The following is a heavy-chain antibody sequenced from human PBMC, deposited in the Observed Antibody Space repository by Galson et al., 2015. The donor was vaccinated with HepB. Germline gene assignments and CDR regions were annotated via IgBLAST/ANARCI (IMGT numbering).Heavy chain of an antibody. Sequence: SLRLSCAASGFTVSSNYMSWVRQAPGKGLEWVSVIYSGGSTYYADSVKGRFTISRDNSKNTLYLQMNSLRAEDTAVYYCARGILWLGELLGGGYFDLWGRGTLVTVSS. J-gene: IGHJ2*01. CDR1: GFTVSSNY. CDR3: ARGILWLGELLGGGYFDL. CDR2: IYSGGST. V-gene: IGHV3-53*01. D-gene: IGHD3-10*01.